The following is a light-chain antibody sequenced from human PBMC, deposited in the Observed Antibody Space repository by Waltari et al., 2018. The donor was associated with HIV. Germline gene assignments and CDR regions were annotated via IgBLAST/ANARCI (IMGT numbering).Light chain of an antibody. V-gene: IGLV1-40*01. CDR1: SSHIGAGYD. CDR3: QSYDSSLSGYV. Sequence: QSVLTQPPSVSGAPGQRVTISCTGSSSHIGAGYDVPWYQQLPGTAPKLLIYGNINRPSGVPDRFSGSESGTSASLAITGLQAEDEADYYCQSYDSSLSGYVFGTGTKVTVL. J-gene: IGLJ1*01. CDR2: GNI.